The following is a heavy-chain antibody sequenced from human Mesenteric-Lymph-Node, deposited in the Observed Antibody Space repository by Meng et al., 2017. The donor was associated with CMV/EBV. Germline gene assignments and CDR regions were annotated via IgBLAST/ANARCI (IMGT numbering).Heavy chain of an antibody. Sequence: GESLKISCAASGFTFSSYAMHWVRQAPGKGLEWVAVISYDGSNKYYADSVKGRFTISRGNSKNTLYLQMNSLRAEDTAVYYCARDSWELLYYYYGMDVWGQGTTVTVSS. V-gene: IGHV3-30*04. CDR1: GFTFSSYA. D-gene: IGHD1-26*01. CDR2: ISYDGSNK. CDR3: ARDSWELLYYYYGMDV. J-gene: IGHJ6*02.